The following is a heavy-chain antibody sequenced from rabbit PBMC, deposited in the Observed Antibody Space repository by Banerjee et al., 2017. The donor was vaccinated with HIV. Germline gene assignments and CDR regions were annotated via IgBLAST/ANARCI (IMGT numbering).Heavy chain of an antibody. CDR3: ARDGGGWGANFNL. J-gene: IGHJ4*01. D-gene: IGHD4-1*01. CDR1: GFDFSSYP. Sequence: QSLEESGGGLVQPEGSLTLTCTASGFDFSSYPISWVRQAPGKGLEWIGCIYTGSGSTWYASWVNGRFTISRSTSLNTVDLKMTSLTAADTATYFCARDGGGWGANFNLWGPGTLVTV. CDR2: IYTGSGST. V-gene: IGHV1S43*01.